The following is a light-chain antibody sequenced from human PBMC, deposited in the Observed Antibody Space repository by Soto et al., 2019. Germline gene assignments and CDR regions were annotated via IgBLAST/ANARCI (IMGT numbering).Light chain of an antibody. V-gene: IGKV1-33*01. CDR2: DAS. CDR1: QDIRKF. Sequence: TQSPSSLSASVGDRVTITCQASQDIRKFLNWYQQKPGKAPKLLINDASNLETGVPSRFSGSGSGTDFTFTINSLQPEDIATYYCQHYDNLVTFGPGTTVDIK. CDR3: QHYDNLVT. J-gene: IGKJ3*01.